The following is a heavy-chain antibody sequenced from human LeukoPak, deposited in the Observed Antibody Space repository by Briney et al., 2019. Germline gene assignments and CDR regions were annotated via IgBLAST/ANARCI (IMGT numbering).Heavy chain of an antibody. J-gene: IGHJ4*02. Sequence: GPSVKVSCKASGYTFTGYYMHWVRQAPGQGLEWMGWINPNSGGTNYAQKFQGRVTMTRDTSISTAYMELSRLRSDDTAVYYCARAWAAAMVLDYWGQGTLVTVSS. CDR1: GYTFTGYY. CDR3: ARAWAAAMVLDY. V-gene: IGHV1-2*02. CDR2: INPNSGGT. D-gene: IGHD5-18*01.